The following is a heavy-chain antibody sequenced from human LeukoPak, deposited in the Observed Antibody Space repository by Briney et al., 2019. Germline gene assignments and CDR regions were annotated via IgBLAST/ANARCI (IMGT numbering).Heavy chain of an antibody. Sequence: GRSLRLSCAASGFTFSSYGMHWVRQAPGKGLEWVAVIWYDGSDKYYADSVKGRFTISRDNSKNTLYLQMDSLRAEDTAVYYCARDGCSGGSCYGIDYWGQGTLVTVSS. CDR2: IWYDGSDK. V-gene: IGHV3-33*01. CDR1: GFTFSSYG. D-gene: IGHD2-15*01. J-gene: IGHJ4*02. CDR3: ARDGCSGGSCYGIDY.